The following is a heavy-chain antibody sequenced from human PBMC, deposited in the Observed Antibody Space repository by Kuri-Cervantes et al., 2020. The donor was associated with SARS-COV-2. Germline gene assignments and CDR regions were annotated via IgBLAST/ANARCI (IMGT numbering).Heavy chain of an antibody. CDR1: GFSLSNPRMG. V-gene: IGHV2-26*01. J-gene: IGHJ4*02. CDR3: ARISYDFWSGYTGFDY. Sequence: SGPTLVKPTETLTLTCTASGFSLSNPRMGVSWIRQPPGKALEWLAHIFSNDEKSYSTSLKSRLTISKDTSKSQVVLTMTNMDPVDTATYYCARISYDFWSGYTGFDYWGQGTLGTVSS. CDR2: IFSNDEK. D-gene: IGHD3-3*01.